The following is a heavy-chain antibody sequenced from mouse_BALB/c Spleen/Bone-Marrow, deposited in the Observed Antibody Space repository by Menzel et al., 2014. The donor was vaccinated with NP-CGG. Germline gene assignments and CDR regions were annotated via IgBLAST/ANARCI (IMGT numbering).Heavy chain of an antibody. CDR1: GYTFTSYW. D-gene: IGHD2-1*01. Sequence: QVQLQQPGTELVKPGAPVNLSCKASGYTFTSYWMNWVKQRPGRGLEWIGRIDPSDSETHYNQKFKDKAALTVDKSSSTAYIQLSSLTAEDSAVYYCARGHFYYGNYEFVYWGQGTLVSVSA. J-gene: IGHJ3*01. CDR2: IDPSDSET. V-gene: IGHV1-69*02. CDR3: ARGHFYYGNYEFVY.